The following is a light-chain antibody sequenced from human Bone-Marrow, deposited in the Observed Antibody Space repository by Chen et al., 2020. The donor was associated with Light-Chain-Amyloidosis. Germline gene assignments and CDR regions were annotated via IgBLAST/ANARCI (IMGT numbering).Light chain of an antibody. J-gene: IGLJ1*01. V-gene: IGLV2-14*01. Sequence: QSALTQPASVSGSPGQSITISCTGTSSDVGGDNHVSWYQQHPDKAPKLMIYEVTNRPSWVPARFSGSKSVNTASLTISGLQTEDGADYFCSSYTITTTLVFGSGTRVTVL. CDR2: EVT. CDR1: SSDVGGDNH. CDR3: SSYTITTTLV.